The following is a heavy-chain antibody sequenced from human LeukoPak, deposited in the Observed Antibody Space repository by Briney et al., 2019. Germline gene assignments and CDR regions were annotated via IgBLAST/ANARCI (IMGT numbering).Heavy chain of an antibody. J-gene: IGHJ4*02. CDR1: GFTFSSYA. CDR3: ARDVDYHVTSECFDY. Sequence: GGSLRLSCAASGFTFSSYAMSWVRQAPGKGLEWVSVISGSGGSTYYRDSVKGRFTISRDNAKNTLYLQMNSLRPEDTAVYYCARDVDYHVTSECFDYWGQGTLVTVSS. D-gene: IGHD3-22*01. V-gene: IGHV3-23*01. CDR2: ISGSGGST.